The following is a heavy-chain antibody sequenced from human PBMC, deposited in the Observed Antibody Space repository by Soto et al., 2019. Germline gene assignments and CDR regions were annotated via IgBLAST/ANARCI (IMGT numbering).Heavy chain of an antibody. Sequence: QVQMQASGPGLVKPSETLSLTCTVSGDSVRNQYWSWIRRPPGRGLEWIGYIYRSGSTKYNPSLKSRLTISVDTSKNQFSLKLSSVTAADTAVYYCARTLDYGHMAVWGKGTTVTVSS. D-gene: IGHD3-16*01. CDR3: ARTLDYGHMAV. J-gene: IGHJ6*03. V-gene: IGHV4-4*09. CDR1: GDSVRNQY. CDR2: IYRSGST.